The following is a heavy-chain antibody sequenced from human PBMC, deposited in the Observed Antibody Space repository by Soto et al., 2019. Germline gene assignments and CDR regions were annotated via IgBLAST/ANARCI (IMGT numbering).Heavy chain of an antibody. J-gene: IGHJ4*02. D-gene: IGHD3-22*01. CDR2: IFHSGSI. Sequence: PSETLSLTCAVSGGSISSSDWWSWVRQPPGKGLEWIGGIFHSGSINYNPSLKSRVTISIDKSKNQFSLKLSSVTAADTAVYYCARKIGYFDYWGQGTLVTVSS. V-gene: IGHV4-4*02. CDR3: ARKIGYFDY. CDR1: GGSISSSDW.